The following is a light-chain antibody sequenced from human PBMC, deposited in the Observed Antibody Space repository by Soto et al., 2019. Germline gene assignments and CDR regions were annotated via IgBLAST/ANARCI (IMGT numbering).Light chain of an antibody. CDR1: QSVSSSY. CDR3: QQYGSSPFT. CDR2: GAS. Sequence: EIVLTQSPGTLSLSPGERATLSCRASQSVSSSYLAWYQQKPGQAPRLLIYGASSRATGIPDRFSGSGSGTDFILTISRLEPEDFAVYYCQQYGSSPFTFGGGTKVEIK. V-gene: IGKV3-20*01. J-gene: IGKJ4*01.